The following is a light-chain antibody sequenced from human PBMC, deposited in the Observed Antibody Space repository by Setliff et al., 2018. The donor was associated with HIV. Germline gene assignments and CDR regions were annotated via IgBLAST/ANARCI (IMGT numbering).Light chain of an antibody. V-gene: IGLV1-40*01. CDR3: QSFDSSLSGHWV. J-gene: IGLJ3*02. CDR2: GNN. Sequence: QSVLAQPPSVSGAPGRRVTISCTGTSSNIGAGYNVHWYQQLPGTAPKLLMYGNNNRPSGVPDRFSGSKSGTSASLAITGLQAEDEADYYCQSFDSSLSGHWVFGGGTK. CDR1: SSNIGAGYN.